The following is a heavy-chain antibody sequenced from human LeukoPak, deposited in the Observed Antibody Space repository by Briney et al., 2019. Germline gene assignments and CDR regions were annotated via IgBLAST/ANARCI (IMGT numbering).Heavy chain of an antibody. V-gene: IGHV3-11*01. Sequence: GGSLRLSCAASGFTFSDYYMSWIRQAPGKGLEWVSYISSSGSTIYYADSVKGRFTISRDNAKNSLYLQMNSRRAEDTAVYYCARPYYYDSSGSADIWGQGTMVTVSS. CDR1: GFTFSDYY. D-gene: IGHD3-22*01. CDR2: ISSSGSTI. J-gene: IGHJ3*02. CDR3: ARPYYYDSSGSADI.